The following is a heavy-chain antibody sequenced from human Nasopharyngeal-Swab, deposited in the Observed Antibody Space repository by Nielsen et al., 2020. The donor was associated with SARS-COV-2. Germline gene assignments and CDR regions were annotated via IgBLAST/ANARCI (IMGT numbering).Heavy chain of an antibody. V-gene: IGHV3-21*04. CDR3: AKYMVRDGHVPDY. J-gene: IGHJ4*02. CDR1: GFTFSSYS. D-gene: IGHD3-10*01. CDR2: ISSSSSYI. Sequence: GESLKISCAASGFTFSSYSMNWVRQAPGKGLEWVSSISSSSSYIYYADSVKGRFTISRDNAKNSLYLQMNSLRAEDTAVYYCAKYMVRDGHVPDYWGQGTLVTVSS.